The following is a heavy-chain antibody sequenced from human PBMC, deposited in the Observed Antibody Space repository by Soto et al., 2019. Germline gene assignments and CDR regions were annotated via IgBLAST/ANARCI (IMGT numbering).Heavy chain of an antibody. CDR2: ISAYNGNT. D-gene: IGHD3-22*01. Sequence: ASVKVSCKASGYTFTSYGISWVRQAPGQGLEWMGWISAYNGNTNYAQKLQGRVTMTTDTSTSTAYMELRSLRSDDTAVYYCAREWYYYDSSGSSPYGMDVWGQGTTVTVSS. CDR3: AREWYYYDSSGSSPYGMDV. V-gene: IGHV1-18*01. CDR1: GYTFTSYG. J-gene: IGHJ6*02.